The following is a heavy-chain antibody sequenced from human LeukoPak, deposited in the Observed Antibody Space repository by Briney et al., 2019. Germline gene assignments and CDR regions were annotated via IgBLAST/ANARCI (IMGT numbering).Heavy chain of an antibody. D-gene: IGHD6-13*01. J-gene: IGHJ4*02. V-gene: IGHV4-4*07. CDR3: ASYTSSGAYFDN. CDR2: IYSSGSA. Sequence: SETLSLTCTVSGGSIRTKYWSWIRQPAGKGLEWIGRIYSSGSADYNPSLKSRVIMSVDTSKNQSSLKVTSVTAADTAVYYCASYTSSGAYFDNWGQGTLVTVSS. CDR1: GGSIRTKY.